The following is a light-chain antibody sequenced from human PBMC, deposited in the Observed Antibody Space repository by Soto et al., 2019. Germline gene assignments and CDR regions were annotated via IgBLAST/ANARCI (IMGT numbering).Light chain of an antibody. J-gene: IGKJ2*01. V-gene: IGKV3-11*01. CDR2: DAS. CDR3: QQRSNWYT. Sequence: EIVLTQSPATLSLSPGERATLSCRASQSVSSYLAWYQQKPGQAPRLLIYDASNRATGIPARFSGSGSGTDFTLTISSLEPEDFAVYYCQQRSNWYTFGQGT. CDR1: QSVSSY.